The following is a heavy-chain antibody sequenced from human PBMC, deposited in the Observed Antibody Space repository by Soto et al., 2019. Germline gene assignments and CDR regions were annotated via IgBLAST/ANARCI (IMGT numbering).Heavy chain of an antibody. V-gene: IGHV1-3*01. CDR2: INAGNGNT. D-gene: IGHD2-15*01. CDR1: GYTFNSYA. J-gene: IGHJ3*02. Sequence: ASVKVSSKASGYTFNSYAMHWVRQAPGQRLEWMGWINAGNGNTKYPQKFQGRVTITRDTSASTAYMELSSLRSEDTAVYYCARGVYCSGGSCYTDAFDIWGQGTMVTVSS. CDR3: ARGVYCSGGSCYTDAFDI.